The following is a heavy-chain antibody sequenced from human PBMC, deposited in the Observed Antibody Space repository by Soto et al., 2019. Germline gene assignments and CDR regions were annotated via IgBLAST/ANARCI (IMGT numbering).Heavy chain of an antibody. D-gene: IGHD3-16*01. CDR1: GFTFSTYA. Sequence: QVQLVESGGGVVQPGRSLRLSCAASGFTFSTYAMHWVRQAAGKGLEWVAVISYDGTNKYYADSVKGRFTISRDNSKNTLYMQMNSLRALDTAVSSCARDRGRYWGQGSQVIVSS. CDR2: ISYDGTNK. V-gene: IGHV3-30-3*01. J-gene: IGHJ4*02. CDR3: ARDRGRY.